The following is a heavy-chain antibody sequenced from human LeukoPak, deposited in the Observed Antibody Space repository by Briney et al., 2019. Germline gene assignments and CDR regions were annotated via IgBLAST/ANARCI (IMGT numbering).Heavy chain of an antibody. J-gene: IGHJ5*02. D-gene: IGHD6-13*01. CDR2: ISYDGSNK. V-gene: IGHV3-30-3*01. CDR1: GFTFSSYA. Sequence: GGSLLLSCAASGFTFSSYAMHWVRPAPGKGLEWVAVISYDGSNKYYADSVKGRFTISRDNSKNTLYLQMNSLRAEDTAVYYCARPRIAAAGTDNWFDPWGQGTLVTVSS. CDR3: ARPRIAAAGTDNWFDP.